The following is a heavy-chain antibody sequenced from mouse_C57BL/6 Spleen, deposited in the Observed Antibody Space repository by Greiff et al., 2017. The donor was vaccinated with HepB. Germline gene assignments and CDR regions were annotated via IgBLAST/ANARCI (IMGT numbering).Heavy chain of an antibody. Sequence: EVQLQESGPGLVKPSQSLSLTCSVTGYSITSGYYWNWIRQFPGNKLEWMGYISYDGSNNYNPSLKNRISITRDTSKNQFFLKLNSVTTEDTATYYCARENLYYYGSISGFFDYWGQGTTLTVSS. CDR2: ISYDGSN. CDR1: GYSITSGYY. V-gene: IGHV3-6*01. D-gene: IGHD1-1*01. J-gene: IGHJ2*01. CDR3: ARENLYYYGSISGFFDY.